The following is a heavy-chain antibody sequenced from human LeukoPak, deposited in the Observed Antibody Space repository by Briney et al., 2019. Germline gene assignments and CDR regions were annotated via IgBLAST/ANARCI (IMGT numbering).Heavy chain of an antibody. CDR2: IYYSGST. CDR1: GGSISSYY. D-gene: IGHD4-23*01. V-gene: IGHV4-59*01. CDR3: ARGLYGGNSPVVY. Sequence: SETLSLTCTVSGGSISSYYWSWIRQPPGKGLEWIGYIYYSGSTNYNPSLKSRVTISVDTSKNQFSLKLSSVTAADTAVYYCARGLYGGNSPVVYWGQGTLVTVSS. J-gene: IGHJ4*02.